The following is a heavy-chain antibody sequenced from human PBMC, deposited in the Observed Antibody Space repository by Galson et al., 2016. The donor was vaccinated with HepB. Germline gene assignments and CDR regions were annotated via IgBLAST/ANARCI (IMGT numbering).Heavy chain of an antibody. CDR3: VRIGSGWYESCSDP. D-gene: IGHD6-19*01. Sequence: QSGAEVKKPGESLNISCKASGYTFTSYWIGWVRRVPGYGLEWVAIIYPDDSDSRYSPSFQGQVRISADKTLNTAYLQWSSLRDSDTAIYYCVRIGSGWYESCSDPWGQGTLVTVAS. CDR1: GYTFTSYW. CDR2: IYPDDSDS. J-gene: IGHJ5*02. V-gene: IGHV5-51*01.